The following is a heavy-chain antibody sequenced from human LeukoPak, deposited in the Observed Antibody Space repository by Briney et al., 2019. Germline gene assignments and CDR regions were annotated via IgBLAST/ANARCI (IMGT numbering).Heavy chain of an antibody. Sequence: GGSLQISCKGSGYRFTSYWIGGVRQVPGKGLEWMGIIYPGDSDTRYSPSFQRQVTISADKSISTAYLQWSSLKASDTAMYYCARQGPYPASSGSSQYYYYYGMDVWGQGTTVTVSS. CDR3: ARQGPYPASSGSSQYYYYYGMDV. CDR1: GYRFTSYW. CDR2: IYPGDSDT. D-gene: IGHD3-10*01. V-gene: IGHV5-51*01. J-gene: IGHJ6*02.